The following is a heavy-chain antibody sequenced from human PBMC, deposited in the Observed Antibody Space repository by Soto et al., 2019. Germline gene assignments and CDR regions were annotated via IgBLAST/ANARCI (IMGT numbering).Heavy chain of an antibody. CDR3: ARDAISDYYYYGMDV. CDR2: IYYSGST. V-gene: IGHV4-30-4*01. D-gene: IGHD5-12*01. CDR1: GGSISSGDYY. Sequence: QVQLQESGPGLVKPSQTLSLTCTVSGGSISSGDYYWSWIRQPPGKGLEWIGYIYYSGSTYYNPSRKSRVTISVDTSKNQCSLKLSSVTAADTAVYYCARDAISDYYYYGMDVWGQGTTVTVSS. J-gene: IGHJ6*02.